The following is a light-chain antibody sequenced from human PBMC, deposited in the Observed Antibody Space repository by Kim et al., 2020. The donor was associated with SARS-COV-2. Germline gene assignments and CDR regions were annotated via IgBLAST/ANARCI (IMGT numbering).Light chain of an antibody. Sequence: QSITISCTGTSSDVGGYNYVSWFQQHPGKAPTLMIYDVSKRPSGVSNRFSGSKSGNTASLTISGLQAEDEADYYCSSYTSSSTLYVFGTGTKVTVL. V-gene: IGLV2-14*04. CDR1: SSDVGGYNY. CDR3: SSYTSSSTLYV. CDR2: DVS. J-gene: IGLJ1*01.